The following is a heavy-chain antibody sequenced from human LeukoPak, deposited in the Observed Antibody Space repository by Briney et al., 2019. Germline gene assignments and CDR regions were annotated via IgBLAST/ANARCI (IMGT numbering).Heavy chain of an antibody. J-gene: IGHJ4*02. CDR1: GGSISSSSYY. D-gene: IGHD6-13*01. V-gene: IGHV4-39*01. CDR3: ARGLRGSSRTEYYFDY. Sequence: SETLSLTCTVSGGSISSSSYYWGWIRQPPGKGLEWIGSIYYSGSTYYNPSLKSRVTISVDTSKNQFSLKLSSVTAADTAVYYCARGLRGSSRTEYYFDYWGQGTLVTVSS. CDR2: IYYSGST.